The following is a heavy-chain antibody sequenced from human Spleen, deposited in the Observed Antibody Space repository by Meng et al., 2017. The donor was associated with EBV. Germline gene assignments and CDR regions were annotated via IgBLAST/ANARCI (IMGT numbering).Heavy chain of an antibody. Sequence: QITLKESGPTLVSPTQTLTLICTFSGLSLTGDDMGVGWIRQPPGKALEWLALIYWDGDDRYSPSLKSRLAITKDTSKNQVVLTMTNMDPVDTATYYCAYTPTRTYFLGHSWGQGTLVTVSS. J-gene: IGHJ4*02. V-gene: IGHV2-5*02. CDR3: AYTPTRTYFLGHS. D-gene: IGHD1-26*01. CDR2: IYWDGDD. CDR1: GLSLTGDDMG.